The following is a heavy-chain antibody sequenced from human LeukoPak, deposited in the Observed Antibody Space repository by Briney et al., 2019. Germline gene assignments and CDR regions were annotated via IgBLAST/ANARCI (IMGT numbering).Heavy chain of an antibody. J-gene: IGHJ4*02. D-gene: IGHD2-2*01. CDR1: GFTFSNYA. CDR3: ASTHLGYCSSTSCQNDY. Sequence: GGSLRLSCAASGFTFSNYAMNWVRQAPGRGLEWVALISYDGANKYYADSVKGRFTISRDNSKNTLYLQMNSLRAEDTAVYYCASTHLGYCSSTSCQNDYWGQGTLVTVSS. CDR2: ISYDGANK. V-gene: IGHV3-30*14.